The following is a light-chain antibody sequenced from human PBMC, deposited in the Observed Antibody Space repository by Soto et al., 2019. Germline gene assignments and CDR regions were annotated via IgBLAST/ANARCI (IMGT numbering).Light chain of an antibody. CDR2: EVS. J-gene: IGLJ3*02. CDR1: SSDVGGYNY. CDR3: SSYTSSSTRV. Sequence: SVLTQPASASGSPGQSITISCTGTSSDVGGYNYVSWYQQHPGKAPKLMIYEVSNRPSGVSNRFSGSKSGNTASLTISGLQAEDEADYYCSSYTSSSTRVFGGGTQLTVL. V-gene: IGLV2-14*01.